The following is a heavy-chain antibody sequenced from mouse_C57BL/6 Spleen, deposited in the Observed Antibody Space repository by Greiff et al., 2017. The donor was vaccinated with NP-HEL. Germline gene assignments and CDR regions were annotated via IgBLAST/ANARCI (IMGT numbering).Heavy chain of an antibody. CDR2: INPNNGGT. V-gene: IGHV1-26*01. J-gene: IGHJ1*03. D-gene: IGHD2-12*01. CDR1: GYTFTDYY. CDR3: ARSKNYTWYFDV. Sequence: VQLQQSGPELVKPGASVKISCKASGYTFTDYYMNWVKQSHGKSLEWIGDINPNNGGTSYNQKFKGKATLTVDKSSSTAYMELRSLTSEDSAVYYCARSKNYTWYFDVWGTGTTVTVSS.